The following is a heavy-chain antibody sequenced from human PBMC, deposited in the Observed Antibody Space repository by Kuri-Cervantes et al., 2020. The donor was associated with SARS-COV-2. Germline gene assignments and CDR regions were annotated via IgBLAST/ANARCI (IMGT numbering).Heavy chain of an antibody. CDR2: IWYDGSNK. J-gene: IGHJ6*02. V-gene: IGHV3-33*01. Sequence: GESLKISCAASGFAFSSYGMHWVRQAPGKGLEWVAVIWYDGSNKYYADSVKGRFTISRDNSKNTLYLQMNSLRAEDTAVYYCARSHKDIVVVPAAGGYYYGMDVWGQGTTVTVSS. CDR1: GFAFSSYG. D-gene: IGHD2-2*01. CDR3: ARSHKDIVVVPAAGGYYYGMDV.